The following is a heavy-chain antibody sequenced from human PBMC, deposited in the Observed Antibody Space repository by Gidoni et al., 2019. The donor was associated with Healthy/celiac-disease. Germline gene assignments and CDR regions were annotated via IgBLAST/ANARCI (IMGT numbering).Heavy chain of an antibody. CDR1: GGSISSYY. CDR3: ARFPYSGSYWYVDY. D-gene: IGHD1-26*01. V-gene: IGHV4-59*01. J-gene: IGHJ4*02. Sequence: QVQLQESGPGLVKPSETLSLTCTVSGGSISSYYWSWIRQPPGKGLEWIGYIYYSGSTNYNPSLKCRVTISVDTSKNQFSLKLSSLTAADTAVYYCARFPYSGSYWYVDYWGQGTLVTVSS. CDR2: IYYSGST.